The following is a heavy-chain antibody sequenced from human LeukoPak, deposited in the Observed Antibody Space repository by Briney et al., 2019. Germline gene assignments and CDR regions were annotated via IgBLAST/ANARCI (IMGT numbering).Heavy chain of an antibody. Sequence: GGSLSLSCAPSGFTFDDYGMSCVGQAAGKGLDWVYGINWSGCSTSYADSVKGRCTISRDNAKNSLYLQMNSLRAEDTALYYCARGGITIFGVAIPNFDYWGQGTLVTVSS. CDR3: ARGGITIFGVAIPNFDY. J-gene: IGHJ4*02. V-gene: IGHV3-20*04. CDR2: INWSGCST. CDR1: GFTFDDYG. D-gene: IGHD3-3*01.